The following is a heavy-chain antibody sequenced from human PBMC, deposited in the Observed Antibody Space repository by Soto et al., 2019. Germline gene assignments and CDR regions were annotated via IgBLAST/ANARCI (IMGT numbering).Heavy chain of an antibody. V-gene: IGHV3-30*19. CDR3: ARSYCGDNCALDY. Sequence: GGSLRLSCAASGFTFSRYGMHWVCQAPGKGLEWVAVVSKDGSDKHYGDSVKGRFTISRDNSENTLHLQMNSLRPEDTGVYYCARSYCGDNCALDYWGQGTPVTVSS. J-gene: IGHJ4*02. CDR2: VSKDGSDK. D-gene: IGHD2-21*02. CDR1: GFTFSRYG.